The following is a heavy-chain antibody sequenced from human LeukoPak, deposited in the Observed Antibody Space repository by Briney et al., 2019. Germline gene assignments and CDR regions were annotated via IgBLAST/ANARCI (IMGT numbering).Heavy chain of an antibody. CDR2: FDPEDGET. V-gene: IGHV1-24*01. CDR1: GYTLTELS. CDR3: ARGNITMVRGVIITWATAGGDY. Sequence: ASVKVSCKVSGYTLTELSMHWVRQAPGKGLEWMGGFDPEDGETIYAQKFQGRVTITRDTSASTAYMELSSLRSEDTAVYYCARGNITMVRGVIITWATAGGDYWGQGTLVTVSS. D-gene: IGHD3-10*01. J-gene: IGHJ4*02.